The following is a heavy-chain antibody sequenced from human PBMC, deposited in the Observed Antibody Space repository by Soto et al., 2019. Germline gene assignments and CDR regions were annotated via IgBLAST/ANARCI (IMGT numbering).Heavy chain of an antibody. V-gene: IGHV1-69*13. CDR3: ALTGTSISNYYYYGMDV. Sequence: SVKFSCKASGGTLSSYAISWVRQAPGQGLEWMGGIIPIFGTANYAQKFQGRVTITADESTSTAYMELSSLRSEDTAVYYCALTGTSISNYYYYGMDVWGQGTTVTVSS. CDR1: GGTLSSYA. D-gene: IGHD1-7*01. J-gene: IGHJ6*02. CDR2: IIPIFGTA.